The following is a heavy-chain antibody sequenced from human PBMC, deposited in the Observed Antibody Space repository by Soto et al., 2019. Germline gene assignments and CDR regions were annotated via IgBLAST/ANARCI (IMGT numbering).Heavy chain of an antibody. CDR2: IYHSGST. Sequence: SETLSLTCAVSGGSISSGGYSWSWIRQPPGKGLEWIGYIYHSGSTYYNPSLKSRVTISVDRSKNQFSLKLSSVTAADTAVYYCASTYCISTSCPGPFDYWGQGTLVTVSS. D-gene: IGHD2-2*01. V-gene: IGHV4-30-2*01. J-gene: IGHJ4*02. CDR3: ASTYCISTSCPGPFDY. CDR1: GGSISSGGYS.